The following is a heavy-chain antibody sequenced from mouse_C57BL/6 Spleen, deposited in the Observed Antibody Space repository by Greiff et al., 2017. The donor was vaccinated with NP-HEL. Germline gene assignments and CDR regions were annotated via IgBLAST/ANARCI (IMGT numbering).Heavy chain of an antibody. J-gene: IGHJ4*01. CDR3: ARAGASAMDY. CDR1: GFTFSDYY. Sequence: EVHLVESGGGLVQPGGSLKLSCAASGFTFSDYYMYWVRQTPEKRLEWVAYISNGGGSTYYPDTVKGRFTISRDNAKNTLYLQMSRLKSEDTAMYYCARAGASAMDYWGQGTSVTVSS. CDR2: ISNGGGST. D-gene: IGHD4-1*01. V-gene: IGHV5-12*01.